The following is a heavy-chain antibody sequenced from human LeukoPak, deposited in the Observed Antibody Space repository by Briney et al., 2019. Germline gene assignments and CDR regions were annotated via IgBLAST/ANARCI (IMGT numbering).Heavy chain of an antibody. CDR1: GGSFSGYY. Sequence: SETLSLTCAVYGGSFSGYYWSWIRQPPGKGLEWIGEITHSGGTNYNPSLKSRVTISVDTSKNQFSLKLSSVTAADTAVYYCARGANWGSPDYWGQGTLVTVSS. CDR2: ITHSGGT. V-gene: IGHV4-34*01. D-gene: IGHD7-27*01. CDR3: ARGANWGSPDY. J-gene: IGHJ4*02.